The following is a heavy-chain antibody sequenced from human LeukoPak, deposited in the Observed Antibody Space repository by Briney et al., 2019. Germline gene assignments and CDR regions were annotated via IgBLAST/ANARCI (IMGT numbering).Heavy chain of an antibody. CDR1: GFTFSYYN. CDR2: ITNGGSTI. V-gene: IGHV3-11*01. J-gene: IGHJ6*02. D-gene: IGHD3-9*01. CDR3: ARSIGLTGGGVDV. Sequence: GGSLRLSCAASGFTFSYYNMNYLRQPPGKGLEWVSYITNGGSTIHHADSVKGRFTISRDNAKKTLYLQMNSLRAEDTAVYYCARSIGLTGGGVDVWGQGTTVTVSS.